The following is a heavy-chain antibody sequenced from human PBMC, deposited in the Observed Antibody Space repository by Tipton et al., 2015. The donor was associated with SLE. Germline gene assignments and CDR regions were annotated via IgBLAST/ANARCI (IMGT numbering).Heavy chain of an antibody. V-gene: IGHV4-39*07. CDR2: IHYAGGT. Sequence: SLTCSVSGDSLSSNNYYWGWIRQSPAQGLEWIGTIHYAGGTYYNPSLRSRLTISVDTSENHFSLNLNSVTAADTAVYFCARQRGYYDGTPFPPWNFDLWGRGTQVTVSS. J-gene: IGHJ2*01. CDR1: GDSLSSNNYY. D-gene: IGHD3-16*01. CDR3: ARQRGYYDGTPFPPWNFDL.